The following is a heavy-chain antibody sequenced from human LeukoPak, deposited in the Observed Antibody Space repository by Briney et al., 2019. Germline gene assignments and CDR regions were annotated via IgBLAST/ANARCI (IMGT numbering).Heavy chain of an antibody. CDR3: ARDFVVVPAAIPPMFWFDP. CDR2: IYHSGST. Sequence: PSETLSLTCTVSGGSISSGGYYWSWIRQPPGKGLEWIGYIYHSGSTYYNPSLKSRVTISVDRSKNQFSLKLSPVTAADTAVYYCARDFVVVPAAIPPMFWFDPWGQGTLVTVSS. V-gene: IGHV4-30-2*01. CDR1: GGSISSGGYY. J-gene: IGHJ5*02. D-gene: IGHD2-2*02.